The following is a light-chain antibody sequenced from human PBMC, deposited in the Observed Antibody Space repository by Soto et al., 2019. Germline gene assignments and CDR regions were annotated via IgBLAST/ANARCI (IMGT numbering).Light chain of an antibody. CDR2: GAS. CDR3: QQYGSSRWT. CDR1: QNIRSNY. V-gene: IGKV3-20*01. J-gene: IGKJ1*01. Sequence: ENVLTQYPGTLSLSPGERATISCRASQNIRSNYLAWYRQTPAQAPRLLIYGASNRATGITDRVSSSGSGTDFTLIISRQVPEDFAVYYCQQYGSSRWTFGQRTKVEIK.